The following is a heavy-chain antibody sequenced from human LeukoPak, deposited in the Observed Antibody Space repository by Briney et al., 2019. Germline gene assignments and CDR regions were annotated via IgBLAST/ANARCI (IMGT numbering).Heavy chain of an antibody. D-gene: IGHD3-10*01. Sequence: PGGSLRLSCAASGFTFSSYSMNWVRQAPGKGLEWVSYISSSSTIYYADSVKGRFTISRDNAKNSLYLQMNSLRAEDTAVYYCASDPGLGGYYYDMDVWGQGTTVTVSS. CDR3: ASDPGLGGYYYDMDV. CDR2: ISSSSTI. J-gene: IGHJ6*02. CDR1: GFTFSSYS. V-gene: IGHV3-48*04.